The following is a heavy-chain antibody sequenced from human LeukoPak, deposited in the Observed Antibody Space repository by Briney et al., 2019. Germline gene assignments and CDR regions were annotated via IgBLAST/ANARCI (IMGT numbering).Heavy chain of an antibody. J-gene: IGHJ6*02. CDR2: ISYDGSNK. CDR3: AREGGYDILTGYSYYYYYYGMDV. CDR1: GFTYSSYA. Sequence: PGGSLRLSCAASGFTYSSYAMHWVRQAPGKGLEWVAVISYDGSNKYYADSVKGRFTISRDNSKNTLYLQMNSLRAEDTAVYYCAREGGYDILTGYSYYYYYYGMDVWGQGTTVTVSS. D-gene: IGHD3-9*01. V-gene: IGHV3-30*04.